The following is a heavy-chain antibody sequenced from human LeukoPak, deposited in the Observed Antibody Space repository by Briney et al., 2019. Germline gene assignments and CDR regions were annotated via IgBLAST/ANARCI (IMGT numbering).Heavy chain of an antibody. V-gene: IGHV1-46*01. Sequence: GASVKVSCKASGYTFTSYYMHWVRQAPGQGLEWMGIINPSGGSTSYAQKFQGRVTMTRDMSTSTVYMELSSLRSEDTAVYYCASAADSLTMIVNWGQGTLVTVSS. D-gene: IGHD3-22*01. J-gene: IGHJ4*02. CDR1: GYTFTSYY. CDR3: ASAADSLTMIVN. CDR2: INPSGGST.